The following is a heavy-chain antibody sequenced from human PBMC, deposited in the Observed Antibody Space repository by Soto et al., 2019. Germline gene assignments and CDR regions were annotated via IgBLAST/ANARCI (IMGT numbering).Heavy chain of an antibody. Sequence: GGSLRLSCAASGFIFSNYWMHWVRQVAGKGLVCLSRINDDGSDTSYADSVRGRFTISRDNAKNTLYLQMNSLRAEDTAVYYCAKMVRGVIIYYYYYMDVWGKGTTVTVSS. V-gene: IGHV3-74*01. CDR2: INDDGSDT. CDR1: GFIFSNYW. CDR3: AKMVRGVIIYYYYYMDV. J-gene: IGHJ6*03. D-gene: IGHD3-10*01.